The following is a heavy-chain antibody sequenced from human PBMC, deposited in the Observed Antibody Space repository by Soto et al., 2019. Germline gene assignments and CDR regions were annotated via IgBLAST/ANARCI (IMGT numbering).Heavy chain of an antibody. CDR3: AKLRITIFGVVITGRWSHP. D-gene: IGHD3-3*01. V-gene: IGHV4-34*01. J-gene: IGHJ5*02. CDR1: GGSFSGYY. CDR2: INHSGST. Sequence: SETLSLTCAVYGGSFSGYYWSWIIKPQGKGLEWIGEINHSGSTNYNPSLTSRVTISVDTSNNQLCLKVSSVXAVDTAVYYCAKLRITIFGVVITGRWSHPRRQGTPVTV.